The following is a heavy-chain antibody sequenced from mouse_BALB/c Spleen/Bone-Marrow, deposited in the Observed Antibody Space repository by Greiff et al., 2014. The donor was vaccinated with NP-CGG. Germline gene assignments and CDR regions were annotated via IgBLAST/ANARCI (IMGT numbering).Heavy chain of an antibody. V-gene: IGHV2-6-1*01. CDR3: ARHGGGYFDY. J-gene: IGHJ2*01. CDR2: IWNDGST. Sequence: VQGVESGPALVAPSQSLSITCTISGFPLTSYGVHWVRQPPGKGLEWLVVIWNDGSTTYNSALKSRLSITKDNSKSQVFLKMNSLQTDDTAVYYCARHGGGYFDYWGQGTTLTVSS. CDR1: GFPLTSYG.